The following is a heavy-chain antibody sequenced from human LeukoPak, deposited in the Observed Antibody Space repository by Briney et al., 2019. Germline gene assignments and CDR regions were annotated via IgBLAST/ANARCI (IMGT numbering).Heavy chain of an antibody. D-gene: IGHD2-21*01. Sequence: GGSLRLSCAASGFTFSDHWIHWVRQAPGKGLVWVSRIDERGSNSMYADSVKGRFSTSRDNAKNTVNLQMNSLRAEDTGVYYCVRDGALWRLDYWGQGTLVTVSS. J-gene: IGHJ4*02. CDR3: VRDGALWRLDY. CDR1: GFTFSDHW. CDR2: IDERGSNS. V-gene: IGHV3-74*03.